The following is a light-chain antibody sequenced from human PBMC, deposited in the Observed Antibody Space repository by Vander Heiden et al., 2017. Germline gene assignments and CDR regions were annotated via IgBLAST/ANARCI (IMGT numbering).Light chain of an antibody. V-gene: IGLV2-23*01. CDR2: EDS. Sequence: SALPQPASVSGSPGQSITIPCTGTSRDGGSYEDVSWYQQHPGKAPKLMIDEDSKWPSGASDRCSGSKSGNTASLTISGRQAADEADYYCCSYAGGSRWVFGGGTGLTVL. CDR3: CSYAGGSRWV. CDR1: SRDGGSYED. J-gene: IGLJ3*02.